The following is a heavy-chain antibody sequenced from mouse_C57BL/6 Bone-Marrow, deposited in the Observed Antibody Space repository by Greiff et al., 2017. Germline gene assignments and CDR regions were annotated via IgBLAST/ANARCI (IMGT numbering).Heavy chain of an antibody. D-gene: IGHD2-4*01. V-gene: IGHV2-2*01. CDR2: IWSGGSK. Sequence: QVQLQQSGPGLVQPSQSLSITCTVSGFSLTSYGVHWVRQSPGKGLEWLGVIWSGGSKDYNAAFISRLSISKDNSKSQGFLKMNRLQADDTAIYYCARGRLRRTWFAYGGQGTLVTVSA. J-gene: IGHJ3*01. CDR1: GFSLTSYG. CDR3: ARGRLRRTWFAY.